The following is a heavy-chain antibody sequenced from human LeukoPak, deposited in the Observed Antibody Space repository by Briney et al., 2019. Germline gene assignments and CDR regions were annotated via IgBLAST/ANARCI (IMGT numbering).Heavy chain of an antibody. CDR2: IYHSGST. CDR3: ARGAVNDAFDI. J-gene: IGHJ3*02. V-gene: IGHV4-30-2*01. D-gene: IGHD4-23*01. Sequence: SQTLSLTCTVSGGSISSGGYYWSWIRQHPGKGLEWIGYIYHSGSTYYNPSLKSRVTISVDRSKNQFSLKLSSVTAADTAVYYCARGAVNDAFDIWGQGTMVTVSS. CDR1: GGSISSGGYY.